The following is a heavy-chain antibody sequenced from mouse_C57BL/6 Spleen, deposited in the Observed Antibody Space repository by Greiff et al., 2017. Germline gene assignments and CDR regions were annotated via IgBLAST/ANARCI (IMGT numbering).Heavy chain of an antibody. CDR2: IRLKSDNYAT. CDR1: GFTFSNYW. Sequence: EVKLVESGGGLVQPGGSMKLSCVASGFTFSNYWMNWVRQSPEKGLEWVAQIRLKSDNYATHYAESVKGRFTISRDDSKSSVYLQMNNLRAEDTGIYYCTEYGSPDYYAMDYWGQGPSVTVSS. CDR3: TEYGSPDYYAMDY. J-gene: IGHJ4*01. V-gene: IGHV6-3*01. D-gene: IGHD1-1*01.